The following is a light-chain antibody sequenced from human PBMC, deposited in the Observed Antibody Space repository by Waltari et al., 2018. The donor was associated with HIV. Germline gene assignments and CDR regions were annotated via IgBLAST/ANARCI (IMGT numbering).Light chain of an antibody. V-gene: IGKV1-33*01. J-gene: IGKJ4*01. CDR1: QDISNY. CDR2: DAS. Sequence: DIQMTQSPSSLSASVGDRVTITCQASQDISNYLNWYQQKPGKAPKVLIYDASTLETGVPSRFSGSGSGTDFTFTITSLQPEDFATYYCQQHDNFPLTFVGGTKVDIK. CDR3: QQHDNFPLT.